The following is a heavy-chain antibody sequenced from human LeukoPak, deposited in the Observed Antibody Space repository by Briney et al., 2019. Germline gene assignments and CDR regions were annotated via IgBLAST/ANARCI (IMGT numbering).Heavy chain of an antibody. CDR1: GFTFSSYA. J-gene: IGHJ6*02. CDR2: ISYDGSNK. V-gene: IGHV3-30-3*01. Sequence: PGRSLRLSCAASGFTFSSYAMHWVRQAPGKGLEWVAVISYDGSNKYYADSVKGRFTISRDNSKNTLYLQMNSLRGEDTAVYYCARDGRHGGYDFWSGDELYYYYYGMDVWGQGTTVTVSS. D-gene: IGHD3-3*01. CDR3: ARDGRHGGYDFWSGDELYYYYYGMDV.